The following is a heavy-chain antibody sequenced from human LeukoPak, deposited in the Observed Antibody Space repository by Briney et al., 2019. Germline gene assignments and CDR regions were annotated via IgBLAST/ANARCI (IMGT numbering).Heavy chain of an antibody. CDR1: GFTFSSYG. CDR2: IWYDGSNK. D-gene: IGHD6-13*01. V-gene: IGHV3-33*06. Sequence: GGSLRLSCAASGFTFSSYGMNWVRQAPGKGLEWVAIIWYDGSNKYYADSVKGRFTISRDNSKNTLYLQMNSLRAEDTAVYYCAKELMTAAAGTVGIDIWGQGTMVTVSS. CDR3: AKELMTAAAGTVGIDI. J-gene: IGHJ3*02.